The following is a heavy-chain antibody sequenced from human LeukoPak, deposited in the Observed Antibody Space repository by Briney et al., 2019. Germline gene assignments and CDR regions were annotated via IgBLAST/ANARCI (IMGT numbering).Heavy chain of an antibody. CDR1: GGSISSYY. V-gene: IGHV4-4*07. D-gene: IGHD3-10*01. CDR2: IFSSGST. CDR3: ARVGRVGPSDYGMDV. J-gene: IGHJ6*02. Sequence: SETLSLTCSVSGGSISSYYWSWIRQPAGKGLEWIGRIFSSGSTNYNPSLESRVTMPVDMSKNHFSLKLRSVSAADTAVYFCARVGRVGPSDYGMDVWGQGTTVTVSS.